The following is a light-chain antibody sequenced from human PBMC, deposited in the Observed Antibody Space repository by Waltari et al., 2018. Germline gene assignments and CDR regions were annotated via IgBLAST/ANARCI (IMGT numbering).Light chain of an antibody. CDR1: SGHSSYA. CDR2: LSSVGSH. V-gene: IGLV4-69*01. Sequence: QLVLTQSPSASAYLGASVKLTCTLRSGHSSYAISWHLQQPEKGPRYLMKLSSVGSHSKADGIPDRFSGSSSGAERYLIISSLQSEDEADYYCQTWGTGIHWVFGGGTKLTVL. J-gene: IGLJ3*02. CDR3: QTWGTGIHWV.